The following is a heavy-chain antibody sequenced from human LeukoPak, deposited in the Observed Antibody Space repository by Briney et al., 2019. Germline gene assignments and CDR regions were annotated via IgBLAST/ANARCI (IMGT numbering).Heavy chain of an antibody. CDR3: ATLSPGPVGAAYFDY. V-gene: IGHV1-24*01. CDR2: FDPEDGET. Sequence: ASVKVSCKVSGYTLTELSMHWVRQAPGKGLEWMGGFDPEDGETIYAQKFQGRVTMTEDTSTDTAYMELSSLRSEDTAVYYCATLSPGPVGAAYFDYWGQEPWSPSPQ. D-gene: IGHD1-26*01. CDR1: GYTLTELS. J-gene: IGHJ4*01.